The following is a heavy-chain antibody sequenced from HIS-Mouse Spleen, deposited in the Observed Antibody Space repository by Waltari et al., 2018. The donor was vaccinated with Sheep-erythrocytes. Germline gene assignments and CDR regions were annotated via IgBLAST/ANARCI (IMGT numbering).Heavy chain of an antibody. CDR2: IIPILGIA. CDR1: GGTFSSYA. Sequence: QVQLVQSGAEVKKPGSSVKVSCKASGGTFSSYAISWVRQAPGQGLEWMGRIIPILGIANDAPKFQGRVTITADKSTSTAYMGLSSLRSEDTAVYYCAQTGATTPHFDYWGQGTLVTVSS. D-gene: IGHD1-26*01. V-gene: IGHV1-69*04. J-gene: IGHJ4*02. CDR3: AQTGATTPHFDY.